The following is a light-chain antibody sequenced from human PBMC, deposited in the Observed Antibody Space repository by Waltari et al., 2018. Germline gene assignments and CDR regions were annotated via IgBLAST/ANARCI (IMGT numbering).Light chain of an antibody. V-gene: IGLV2-14*01. CDR1: DSAVGAYDF. Sequence: QSALTQPASVSGSPGQSITISSSGTDSAVGAYDFVPWYQQHPGKAPHLIIYEVSNRPSGISNRFSASKSGNTAALTISGLQAEDEADYYCSSYTTSSAPGVFGTGTRVTVL. CDR2: EVS. CDR3: SSYTTSSAPGV. J-gene: IGLJ1*01.